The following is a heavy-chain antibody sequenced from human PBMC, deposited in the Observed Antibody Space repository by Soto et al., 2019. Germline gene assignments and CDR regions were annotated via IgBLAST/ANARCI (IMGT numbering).Heavy chain of an antibody. CDR1: GGSISSSSYY. Sequence: KPSETLSLTCTVSGGSISSSSYYWGWIRQPPGKGLEWIGSFYYSGSTYYNPSLKSRVTISVDTSKNQFSLKLSSVTAADTAVYYCARSGGSYYPESFDYWGQGTLVTVSS. J-gene: IGHJ4*02. D-gene: IGHD1-26*01. CDR3: ARSGGSYYPESFDY. V-gene: IGHV4-39*01. CDR2: FYYSGST.